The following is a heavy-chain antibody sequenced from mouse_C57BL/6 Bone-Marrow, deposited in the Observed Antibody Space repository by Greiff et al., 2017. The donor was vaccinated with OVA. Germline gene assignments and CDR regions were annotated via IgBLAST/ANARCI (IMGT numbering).Heavy chain of an antibody. V-gene: IGHV1-64*01. Sequence: QVQLQQPGAELVKPGASVKLSCKASGYTFTSYWMHWVKQRPGQGLEWIGMIHPNSGSTNYNEKFKSKATLTVDKSSSTAYMQLSSLTSEDSAVYYCARDYGDWYFDVCGTGTTVTVSS. CDR3: ARDYGDWYFDV. CDR2: IHPNSGST. CDR1: GYTFTSYW. J-gene: IGHJ1*03. D-gene: IGHD1-1*01.